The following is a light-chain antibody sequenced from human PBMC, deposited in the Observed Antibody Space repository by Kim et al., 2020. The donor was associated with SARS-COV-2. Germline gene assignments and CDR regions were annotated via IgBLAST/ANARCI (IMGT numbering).Light chain of an antibody. J-gene: IGLJ1*01. CDR3: QSGDSTGTYV. Sequence: SYELTQPPSVSVSPGQTARITCSADVLPNQYAYWYQQKPGQAPVLVIYKDNKRPPGIPERFSGSSSGTTVTLTISGVQAEDEADCYCQSGDSTGTYVFGTGTKVTVL. CDR1: VLPNQY. V-gene: IGLV3-25*03. CDR2: KDN.